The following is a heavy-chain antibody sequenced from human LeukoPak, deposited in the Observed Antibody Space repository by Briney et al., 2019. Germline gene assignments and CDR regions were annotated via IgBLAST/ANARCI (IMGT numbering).Heavy chain of an antibody. D-gene: IGHD1-14*01. CDR2: VNTNTGKT. CDR1: GYTFSAYE. CDR3: ARHTSWYPNDY. V-gene: IGHV1-8*02. J-gene: IGHJ4*02. Sequence: ASVKVSCKASGYTFSAYEINWVRQASGQGLEWVGWVNTNTGKTDYAQKFQGRVTMTRATSLSTVYMELSGLRSDDTAVYYCARHTSWYPNDYGGQGTLVTVSS.